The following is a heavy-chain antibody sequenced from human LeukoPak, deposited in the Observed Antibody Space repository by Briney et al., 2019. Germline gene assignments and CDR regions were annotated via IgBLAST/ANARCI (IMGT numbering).Heavy chain of an antibody. V-gene: IGHV3-7*04. CDR3: ARAGSGYYSTYFDY. Sequence: GGSLRLSCAASGFTFSSYWMSWVRQAPGEGLEWVANIKQDGSEKYYVDSVKGRFTISRDNAKNSLYLRMNSLRAEDTAVYYCARAGSGYYSTYFDYWGQGTLVTVSS. CDR1: GFTFSSYW. J-gene: IGHJ4*02. D-gene: IGHD3-22*01. CDR2: IKQDGSEK.